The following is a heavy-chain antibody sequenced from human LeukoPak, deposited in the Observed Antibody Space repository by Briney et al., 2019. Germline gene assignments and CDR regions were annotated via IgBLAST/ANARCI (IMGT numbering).Heavy chain of an antibody. Sequence: GGSLRLSCAASGSTVSSNYMSWVRQAPGKGLEWVSAISGSGGSTYYADSVKGRFTISRDNSKNTLYLQMNSQRAEDTAVYYCAKEGYYDSSGYYLRWGQGTLVTVSS. CDR1: GSTVSSNY. V-gene: IGHV3-23*01. CDR3: AKEGYYDSSGYYLR. CDR2: ISGSGGST. D-gene: IGHD3-22*01. J-gene: IGHJ4*02.